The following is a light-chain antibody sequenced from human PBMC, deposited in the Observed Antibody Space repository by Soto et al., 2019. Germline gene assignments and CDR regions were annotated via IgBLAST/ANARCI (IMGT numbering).Light chain of an antibody. V-gene: IGKV3-20*01. Sequence: EIVLTQSPGTLSLSPGERATLSCRASQTIIYNYLAWYQQKPGQAPSLLIFGASSRATSIPDRFSGSGSGTDFTLTISRLEPEDFAVYYCQQYGSSPWTFGQGTKVEIK. CDR3: QQYGSSPWT. CDR1: QTIIYNY. J-gene: IGKJ1*01. CDR2: GAS.